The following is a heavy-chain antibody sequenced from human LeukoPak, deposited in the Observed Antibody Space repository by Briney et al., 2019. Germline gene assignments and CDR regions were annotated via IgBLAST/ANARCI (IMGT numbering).Heavy chain of an antibody. CDR1: GGSISSYY. CDR3: ASVGYYDFWSGRPNWFDP. Sequence: SETLSLTCTVSGGSISSYYWSWIRQPPGKGLEWIGYIYYSGSTNYNPSLKSRVTISVDTSKNQFSLKLSSVTAADTAVYYCASVGYYDFWSGRPNWFDPWGQGTLVTVSS. D-gene: IGHD3-3*01. CDR2: IYYSGST. J-gene: IGHJ5*02. V-gene: IGHV4-59*01.